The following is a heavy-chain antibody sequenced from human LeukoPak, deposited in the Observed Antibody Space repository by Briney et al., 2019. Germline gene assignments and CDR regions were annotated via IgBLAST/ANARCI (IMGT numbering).Heavy chain of an antibody. CDR1: GFTFSSYW. Sequence: GGSLRLSCAASGFTFSSYWMHWVLQAPGKGLVWVSRINSDGSSTSYADSVKGRFTISRDNAKNTLYLQMNSLRAEDTAVYYCAREDLEVWAFDIWGQGTMVTVSS. V-gene: IGHV3-74*01. D-gene: IGHD2-8*02. J-gene: IGHJ3*02. CDR2: INSDGSST. CDR3: AREDLEVWAFDI.